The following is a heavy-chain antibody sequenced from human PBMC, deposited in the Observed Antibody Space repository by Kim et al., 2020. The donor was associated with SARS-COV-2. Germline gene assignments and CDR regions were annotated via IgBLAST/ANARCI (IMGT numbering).Heavy chain of an antibody. CDR3: ARDGNHVDTAMAIDY. D-gene: IGHD5-18*01. Sequence: GGSLRLSCAASGFTFSSYAMHWVRQAPGKGLEWVAVISYDGSNKYYADSVKGRFTISRDNSKNTLYLQMNSLRAEDTAVYYCARDGNHVDTAMAIDYWGQGTLVTVSS. V-gene: IGHV3-30*04. CDR2: ISYDGSNK. J-gene: IGHJ4*02. CDR1: GFTFSSYA.